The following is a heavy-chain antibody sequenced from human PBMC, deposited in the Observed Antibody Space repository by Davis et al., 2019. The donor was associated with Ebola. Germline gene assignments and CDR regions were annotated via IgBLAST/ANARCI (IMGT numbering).Heavy chain of an antibody. D-gene: IGHD3-16*01. J-gene: IGHJ6*03. CDR2: ISSDGINQ. CDR3: AREAGADSGEYVFYSYYYMDV. V-gene: IGHV3-30-3*01. CDR1: GFTFSSYV. Sequence: PGGSLRLSCAASGFTFSSYVFHWVRQAPGGGLEWLSFISSDGINQYYADSVKGRFTISRDDSNNTVHLQMNSLRADDTAVYYCAREAGADSGEYVFYSYYYMDVWGKGTTVTVSS.